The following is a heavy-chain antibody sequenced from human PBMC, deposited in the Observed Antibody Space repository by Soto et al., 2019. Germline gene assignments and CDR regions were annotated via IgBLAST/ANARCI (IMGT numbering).Heavy chain of an antibody. J-gene: IGHJ6*02. V-gene: IGHV3-74*01. D-gene: IGHD6-13*01. Sequence: GGSMGLSSAASGVTFSSYWMHWVRQAPEKGLGWVSRIESEGSSTSYADSVKDRFTISRDNAKNTLYLQMNSLRDEDTAVYYCARDGGNWYLYYYYGMHVWGQGTTVTVSS. CDR3: ARDGGNWYLYYYYGMHV. CDR2: IESEGSST. CDR1: GVTFSSYW.